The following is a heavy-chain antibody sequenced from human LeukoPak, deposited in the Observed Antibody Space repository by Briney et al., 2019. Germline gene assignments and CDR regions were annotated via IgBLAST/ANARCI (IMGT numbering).Heavy chain of an antibody. V-gene: IGHV1-18*01. CDR1: GYTFTSYD. Sequence: ASVKVSCKASGYTFTSYDINWVRQAPGQGLEWMGWISGYKGNTNYAQKLQGRVTMTRDTSTSTAYMELRSLRSDDTAVYYCARETPYYYDSSGYRSRFDYWGQGTLVTVSS. D-gene: IGHD3-22*01. CDR2: ISGYKGNT. CDR3: ARETPYYYDSSGYRSRFDY. J-gene: IGHJ4*02.